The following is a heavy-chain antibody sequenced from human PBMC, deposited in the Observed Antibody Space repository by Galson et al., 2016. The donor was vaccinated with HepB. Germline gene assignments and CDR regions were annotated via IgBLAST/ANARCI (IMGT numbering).Heavy chain of an antibody. CDR2: ISHSGSA. CDR3: ARYGSWTGFDQ. V-gene: IGHV4-31*03. Sequence: TLSLTCTVSGDTISITGYFWSWIRQHPERGLEWIGYISHSGSAYFKPSLKSRVTISVDTSKNQFSLDLRSVTAADTAVYFCARYGSWTGFDQWGQGTLVTVSS. J-gene: IGHJ4*02. CDR1: GDTISITGYF. D-gene: IGHD6-13*01.